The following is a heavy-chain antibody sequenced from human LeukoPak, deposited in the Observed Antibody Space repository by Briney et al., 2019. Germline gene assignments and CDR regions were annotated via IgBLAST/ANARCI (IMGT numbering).Heavy chain of an antibody. CDR3: ARVSSGWYGYYFDY. V-gene: IGHV4-59*01. J-gene: IGHJ4*02. Sequence: SETLSLTCTVSGGSISSYYWSWIRQPPGKGLEWIGYIYYSGSTNYNPSLKSRVTISVDTSKNQFSLKLSSVTAADTAVYYCARVSSGWYGYYFDYWGQGALVTVSS. D-gene: IGHD6-19*01. CDR1: GGSISSYY. CDR2: IYYSGST.